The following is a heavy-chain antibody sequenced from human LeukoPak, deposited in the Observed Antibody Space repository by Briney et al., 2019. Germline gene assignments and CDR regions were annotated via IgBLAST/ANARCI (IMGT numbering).Heavy chain of an antibody. V-gene: IGHV1-18*01. Sequence: GASVKVSCKASGYTFTSYGISWVRQAPGQGLEWMGWISAYNGNTNYAQKLQGRVTMTTDTSTSTAYMELRSLRSDDTAVYYCARDRMVLTYYYDSSGGDFDYWGQGTLVTVSS. CDR2: ISAYNGNT. CDR1: GYTFTSYG. J-gene: IGHJ4*02. D-gene: IGHD3-22*01. CDR3: ARDRMVLTYYYDSSGGDFDY.